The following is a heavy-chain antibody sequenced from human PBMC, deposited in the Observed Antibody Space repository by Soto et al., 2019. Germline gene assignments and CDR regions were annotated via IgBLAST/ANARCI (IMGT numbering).Heavy chain of an antibody. CDR2: VCNGVST. CDR1: GGSINSDC. CDR3: ARYLLSRGLYFAFDY. V-gene: IGHV4-4*09. Sequence: SETLSLACAVSGGSINSDCWSWIRQPPGKGLEWTGYVCNGVSTNYNPSLKSRVTISVDTSKNQFSLELNSVTAADTAIYYCARYLLSRGLYFAFDYWGQGILVTVPS. J-gene: IGHJ4*02. D-gene: IGHD3-22*01.